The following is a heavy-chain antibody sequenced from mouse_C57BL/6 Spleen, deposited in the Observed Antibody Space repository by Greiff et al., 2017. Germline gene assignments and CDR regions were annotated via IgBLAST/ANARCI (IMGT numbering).Heavy chain of an antibody. CDR2: ISSGSSTI. D-gene: IGHD4-1*01. CDR1: GFTFSDYG. V-gene: IGHV5-17*01. CDR3: ASDWDAGAYFDY. Sequence: EVKVVESGGGLVKPGGSLKLSCAASGFTFSDYGMHWVRQAPEQGLEWVAYISSGSSTIYYAATVKGRFTISRDNAKNTLFLQMTSLRSEDTAMXYYASDWDAGAYFDYWGQGTTLTVSS. J-gene: IGHJ2*01.